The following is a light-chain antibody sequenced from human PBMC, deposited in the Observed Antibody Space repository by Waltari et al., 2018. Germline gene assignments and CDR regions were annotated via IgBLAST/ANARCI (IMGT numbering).Light chain of an antibody. Sequence: IQLTQSPSSLSASVGDRVTITCRASQGISSYLAWYQQKPGKAPKLLIYAASTLQSGVPSRFSGSGSGTDFTLTISSLQPEDFATYYCQQLNSYEWTFGQGTKVAIK. V-gene: IGKV1-9*01. CDR3: QQLNSYEWT. J-gene: IGKJ1*01. CDR2: AAS. CDR1: QGISSY.